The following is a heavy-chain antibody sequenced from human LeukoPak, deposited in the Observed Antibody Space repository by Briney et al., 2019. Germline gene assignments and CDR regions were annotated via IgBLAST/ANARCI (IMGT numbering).Heavy chain of an antibody. Sequence: GGSLRLSCAASGFTVSTNYMSWVRQAPGKGLEWVSAISGSGGSTYYADSVKGRFTISRDNSKNTLYLQMNSLRAEDTAVYYCAKDRRDGYEFDYWGQGTLVTVSS. CDR1: GFTVSTNY. J-gene: IGHJ4*02. D-gene: IGHD5-24*01. CDR3: AKDRRDGYEFDY. CDR2: ISGSGGST. V-gene: IGHV3-23*01.